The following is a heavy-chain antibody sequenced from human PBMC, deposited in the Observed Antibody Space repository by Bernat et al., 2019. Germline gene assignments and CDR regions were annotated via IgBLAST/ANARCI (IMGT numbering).Heavy chain of an antibody. D-gene: IGHD2-2*01. CDR1: GFTFDDYA. CDR2: ISGDGGST. Sequence: EVQLVESGGGVVQPGGSLRLSCAASGFTFDDYAMHWVRQAPGKGLEWVSLISGDGGSTYYADSVKGRFTISRDNSKNSLYLQMNSLRTEDTALYYCVKDHVGVRLAFDIWGQGTMVTVSS. J-gene: IGHJ3*02. CDR3: VKDHVGVRLAFDI. V-gene: IGHV3-43*02.